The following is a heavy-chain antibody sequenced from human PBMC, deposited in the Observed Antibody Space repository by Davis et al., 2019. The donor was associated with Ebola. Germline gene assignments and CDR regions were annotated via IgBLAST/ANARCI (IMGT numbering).Heavy chain of an antibody. J-gene: IGHJ4*02. D-gene: IGHD3-16*02. V-gene: IGHV3-30*03. Sequence: GESLKISCAASGFTFSSYGMHWVRQAPGKGLEWVAVISYDGSNKYYADSVKGRFTISRDNAKNSLYLQMNSLRAEDTAVYYCARVITFGGVIVPYFDYWGQGTLVTVSS. CDR3: ARVITFGGVIVPYFDY. CDR1: GFTFSSYG. CDR2: ISYDGSNK.